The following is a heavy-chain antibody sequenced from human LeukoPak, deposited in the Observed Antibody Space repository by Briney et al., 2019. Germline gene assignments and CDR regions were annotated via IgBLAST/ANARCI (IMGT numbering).Heavy chain of an antibody. CDR1: GYTLTELS. CDR2: FDPEDGET. D-gene: IGHD1-26*01. V-gene: IGHV1-24*01. CDR3: AADRWELHLPLDAFDI. J-gene: IGHJ3*02. Sequence: GASVKVSCKVSGYTLTELSMHWVRQAPGKGLEWMGGFDPEDGETIYAQKFQGRVTMTEDTSTDTAYMELSSLRSEDTAVYYCAADRWELHLPLDAFDIWGQGTMVTVSS.